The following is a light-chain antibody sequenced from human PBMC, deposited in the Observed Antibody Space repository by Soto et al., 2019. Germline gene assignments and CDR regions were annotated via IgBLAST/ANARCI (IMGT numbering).Light chain of an antibody. CDR2: GSS. CDR1: QAIRND. Sequence: DIQMTQSPSSLSASVGDRVTITCRASQAIRNDLAWYQQKPGRAPKRLIYGSSSLQSGVPSRFSGSGSGTEFTLTISSLQPEDFGTYYCLQHNLFPRTFGQGTKLDIK. J-gene: IGKJ1*01. V-gene: IGKV1-17*01. CDR3: LQHNLFPRT.